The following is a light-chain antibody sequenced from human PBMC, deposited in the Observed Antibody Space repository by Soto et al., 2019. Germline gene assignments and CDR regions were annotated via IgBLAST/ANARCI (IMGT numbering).Light chain of an antibody. Sequence: TQSSCTLSLSPGERATLSCRASQSVSSTYLIWYQQKPGQAPRLLIYDVSNRATGIPARFSGSGSGTDFTLTISSLEPEDFAVYYCQQRSNWPRTFGQGTKVDIK. CDR3: QQRSNWPRT. V-gene: IGKV3-11*01. CDR1: QSVSSTY. CDR2: DVS. J-gene: IGKJ1*01.